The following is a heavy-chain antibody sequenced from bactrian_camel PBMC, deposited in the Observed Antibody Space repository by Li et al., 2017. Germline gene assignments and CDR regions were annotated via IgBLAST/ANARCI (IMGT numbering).Heavy chain of an antibody. Sequence: HVQLVESGGTSVQAGGSLRLSCSISGHTRSNYCMGWFRQSPGNEREGVAVIDTNGGPSYSDSVKGRFTISGASAKNSVYLQMNNVRPEDTAMYYCAASVGACYGKIGFGLDARDFRHWGQGTQVTVS. CDR3: AASVGACYGKIGFGLDARDFRH. CDR2: IDTNGGP. V-gene: IGHV3S53*01. CDR1: GHTRSNYC. J-gene: IGHJ4*01. D-gene: IGHD1*01.